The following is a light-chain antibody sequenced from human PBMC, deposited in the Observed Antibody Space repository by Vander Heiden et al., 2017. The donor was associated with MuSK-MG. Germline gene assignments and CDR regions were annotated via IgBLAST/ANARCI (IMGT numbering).Light chain of an antibody. J-gene: IGKJ2*01. CDR3: QQDNSSPDT. CDR2: GAS. CDR1: QTVLYSTNNKSY. V-gene: IGKV4-1*01. Sequence: DIVMTQSPDSLAVSLGERATIHCKTSQTVLYSTNNKSYLAWYKQKPGQPPKLLIYGASTRESGVPDRFSGSGAGTDFTLNISSREAEDVAVYYCQQDNSSPDTLGQGTKMEIK.